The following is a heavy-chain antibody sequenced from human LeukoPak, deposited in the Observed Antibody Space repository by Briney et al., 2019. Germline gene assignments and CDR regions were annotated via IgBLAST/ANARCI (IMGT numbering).Heavy chain of an antibody. CDR2: IKQDGSGT. J-gene: IGHJ4*02. V-gene: IGHV3-7*01. CDR3: ARATYYYDSSGYYYVD. Sequence: GGSLRLSCAASGFTFSSYWMSWVRQAPGKGLEWVANIKQDGSGTYYVDSVKGRFTISRDNAKKSLYLQMNSLRAEDTAVYYCARATYYYDSSGYYYVDWGQGTLVTVSS. D-gene: IGHD3-22*01. CDR1: GFTFSSYW.